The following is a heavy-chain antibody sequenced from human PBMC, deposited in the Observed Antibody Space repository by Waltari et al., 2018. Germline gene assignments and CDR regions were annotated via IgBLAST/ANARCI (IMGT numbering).Heavy chain of an antibody. CDR1: GGSFSGYS. V-gene: IGHV4-34*01. Sequence: QVQLQQWGAGLLKPSETLSLTCAVYGGSFSGYSWSWIRQPPGKGLEWIGEINHSGSTNYNPSLKSRVTISVDTSKNQFSLKLSSVTAADTAVYYCARGLTYYYDSSGYYSLRLAGPFDYWGQGTLVTVSS. CDR3: ARGLTYYYDSSGYYSLRLAGPFDY. J-gene: IGHJ4*02. CDR2: INHSGST. D-gene: IGHD3-22*01.